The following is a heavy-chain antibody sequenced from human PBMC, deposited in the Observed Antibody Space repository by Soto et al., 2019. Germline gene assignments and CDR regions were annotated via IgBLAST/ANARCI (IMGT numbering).Heavy chain of an antibody. CDR2: ISGSGGST. V-gene: IGHV3-23*01. Sequence: GGSLRLSCAASGFTFSSYAMSWVRQAPGKGLEWVSAISGSGGSTYYADSVKGRFTISRDNSKNTLYLQMNSLRAEDTAVYYCAKDYSLSYYYDSSTSPFDSWGQGTLVTVSS. CDR1: GFTFSSYA. D-gene: IGHD3-22*01. CDR3: AKDYSLSYYYDSSTSPFDS. J-gene: IGHJ4*02.